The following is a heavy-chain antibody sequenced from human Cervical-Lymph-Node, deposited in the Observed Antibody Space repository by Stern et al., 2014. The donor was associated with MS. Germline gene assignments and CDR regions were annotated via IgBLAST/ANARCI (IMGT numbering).Heavy chain of an antibody. V-gene: IGHV3-30-3*01. D-gene: IGHD2-2*01. CDR3: ARGSAIGRCSSLRCQRGQNWFDP. Sequence: VQLVESGGCVVQPGRSLTLSCAASGFTFGSHAFHWVRQAPGKGLEWVALISYDCSNRYYADSVQGRFTISRDNSRSTLYLEMNSLTSEDTAMYYCARGSAIGRCSSLRCQRGQNWFDPWGQGTLVTVSS. CDR1: GFTFGSHA. CDR2: ISYDCSNR. J-gene: IGHJ5*02.